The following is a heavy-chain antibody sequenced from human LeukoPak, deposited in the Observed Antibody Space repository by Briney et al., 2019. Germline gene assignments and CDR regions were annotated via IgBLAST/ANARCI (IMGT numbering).Heavy chain of an antibody. J-gene: IGHJ4*02. V-gene: IGHV3-7*01. CDR1: GFTFSGHW. D-gene: IGHD1-26*01. CDR3: YVGPTDY. CDR2: IKQDGSEK. Sequence: GGSLRLSCAASGFTFSGHWMSWVRQAPGKGLEWVANIKQDGSEKYYVDSVKGRFTISRDNAKNSLYLQMNSLRAEDTAVYYCYVGPTDYWGQGTLVTVSS.